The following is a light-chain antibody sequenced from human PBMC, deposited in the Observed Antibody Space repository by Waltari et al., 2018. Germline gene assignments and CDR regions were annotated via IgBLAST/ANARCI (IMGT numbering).Light chain of an antibody. J-gene: IGKJ3*01. V-gene: IGKV1-27*01. CDR2: GAS. Sequence: TCRASQYLIELLAWYQRKPVKVPNLLIYGASTLHSGVSSRFSGSGSGTEFTLTISGLQPEDVATYYCQKYNSPPFTFGPGTKVDLK. CDR3: QKYNSPPFT. CDR1: QYLIEL.